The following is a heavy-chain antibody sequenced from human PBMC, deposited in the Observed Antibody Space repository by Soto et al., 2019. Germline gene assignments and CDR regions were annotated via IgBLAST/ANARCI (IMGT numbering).Heavy chain of an antibody. J-gene: IGHJ5*02. CDR3: ARSAGIVVVRNPFDP. V-gene: IGHV1-18*01. Sequence: ASVKVSCKASGYTFTSYGISWVRQAPGQGLEWMGWISAYNGNTNYAQKLQGRVTMTTDTSTSTAYMELRSLRSDDTAVYYCARSAGIVVVRNPFDPWGQGTLVTVSS. CDR1: GYTFTSYG. CDR2: ISAYNGNT. D-gene: IGHD2-15*01.